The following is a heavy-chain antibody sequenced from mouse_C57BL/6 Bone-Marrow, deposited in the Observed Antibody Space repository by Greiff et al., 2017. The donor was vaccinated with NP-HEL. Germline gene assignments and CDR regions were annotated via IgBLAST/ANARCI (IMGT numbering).Heavy chain of an antibody. Sequence: EVKLMESGGDLVKPGGSLKLSCAASGFTFTSYCMSWVRQTPDKGLEWVATISRGGSYTYYPDSVKGRSTLSRDNAKNTLYLQISSLKSEDTAVYYCARGSGSTGYFDYWGQGTTLTVSS. V-gene: IGHV5-6*01. CDR3: ARGSGSTGYFDY. CDR1: GFTFTSYC. J-gene: IGHJ2*01. CDR2: ISRGGSYT.